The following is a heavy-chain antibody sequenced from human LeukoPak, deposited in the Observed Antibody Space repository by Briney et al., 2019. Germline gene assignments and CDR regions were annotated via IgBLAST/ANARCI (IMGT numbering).Heavy chain of an antibody. CDR3: ARGVDTAMVSAFDI. V-gene: IGHV3-33*01. D-gene: IGHD5-18*01. CDR1: GFTFSSYG. J-gene: IGHJ3*02. CDR2: IWYDGSNK. Sequence: SGGSLRLSCAASGFTFSSYGMHWVRQAPGKELEWVAVIWYDGSNKYYADSVKGRFTISRDNSKNTLYLQMNSLRAEDTAVYYCARGVDTAMVSAFDIWGQGTMVTVSS.